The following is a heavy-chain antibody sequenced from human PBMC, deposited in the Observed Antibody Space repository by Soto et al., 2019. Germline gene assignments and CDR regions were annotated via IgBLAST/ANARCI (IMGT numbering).Heavy chain of an antibody. Sequence: ASVKVSCKASGYTFTGYYMHWVRQAPGQGLEWMGWINPNSGGTNYAQKFQGWVTMTRDTSTSTAYMELRSLRSDDTAVYYCARSPSSGYYSYYYYGMDVWGQGTTVTVSS. CDR3: ARSPSSGYYSYYYYGMDV. D-gene: IGHD3-22*01. J-gene: IGHJ6*02. CDR2: INPNSGGT. V-gene: IGHV1-2*04. CDR1: GYTFTGYY.